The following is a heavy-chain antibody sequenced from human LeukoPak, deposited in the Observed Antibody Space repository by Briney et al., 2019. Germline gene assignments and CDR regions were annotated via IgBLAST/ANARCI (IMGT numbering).Heavy chain of an antibody. V-gene: IGHV3-30*04. CDR3: ATYATVTGYFDY. Sequence: GRSLRLSCAASRFTFSSYAMHWVRQAPGKGLEWVAVISYDGSNKYYADSAKGRFTISRDNSKNTLYLQMNSLRAEDTAVYYCATYATVTGYFDYWGQGTLVTVSS. CDR2: ISYDGSNK. D-gene: IGHD4-17*01. J-gene: IGHJ4*02. CDR1: RFTFSSYA.